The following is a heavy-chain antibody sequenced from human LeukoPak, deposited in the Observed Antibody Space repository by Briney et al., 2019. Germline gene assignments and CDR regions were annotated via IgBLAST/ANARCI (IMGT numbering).Heavy chain of an antibody. Sequence: SVKVSCKASGGTFSSYAISWVRQAPGQGLEWMGGIIPMFGTANYAQKFQGRVTITADKSTSTAYMELSSLRSEDTAVYYCACQIEVGATHRGYYYYMDVWGKGTTVTISS. J-gene: IGHJ6*03. CDR3: ACQIEVGATHRGYYYYMDV. CDR2: IIPMFGTA. CDR1: GGTFSSYA. V-gene: IGHV1-69*06. D-gene: IGHD1-26*01.